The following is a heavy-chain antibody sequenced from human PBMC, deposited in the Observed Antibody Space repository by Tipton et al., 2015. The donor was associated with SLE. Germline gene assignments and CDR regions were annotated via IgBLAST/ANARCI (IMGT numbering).Heavy chain of an antibody. CDR3: ARNPRSCSSSNCPYYTSLDV. Sequence: QLVQSGAEVKKPGASVKVSCKASGYTFTSYGISWVRQAPGQGLEWMGGIIPSVATTNYAQRIQGRVTITTDESTSTAYMELTGLRSEDTAVYYCARNPRSCSSSNCPYYTSLDVWGQGTTVIVSS. V-gene: IGHV1-69*05. CDR1: GYTFTSYG. J-gene: IGHJ6*02. D-gene: IGHD2-2*01. CDR2: IIPSVATT.